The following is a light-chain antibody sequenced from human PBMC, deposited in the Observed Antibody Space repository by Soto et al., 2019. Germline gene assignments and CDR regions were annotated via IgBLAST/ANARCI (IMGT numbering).Light chain of an antibody. CDR3: QQSYIRFT. CDR1: QTISSY. J-gene: IGKJ3*01. CDR2: AAS. V-gene: IGKV1-39*01. Sequence: DIQMTQSPSSLSAFVGDRVTITCRSSQTISSYLNWYQQKPGKAPKVLIYAASYLQTGVSSRFSGRGSGTDFTLTTASLQPEDAATYYRQQSYIRFTLGPGTKVDSK.